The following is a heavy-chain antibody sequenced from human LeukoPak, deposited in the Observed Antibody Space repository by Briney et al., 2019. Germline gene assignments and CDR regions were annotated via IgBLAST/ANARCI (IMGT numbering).Heavy chain of an antibody. D-gene: IGHD1-26*01. J-gene: IGHJ4*02. CDR1: GFSISSGYY. CDR2: ISHSWST. Sequence: SETLSLTCTVSGFSISSGYYWGWIRQPPGERLEWIGSISHSWSTYYNPSLKSRVTISLDPSKNQFSLRLSFVTAAGTAVYFCAREGDIVGATIDSWGQGTLVTVSS. CDR3: AREGDIVGATIDS. V-gene: IGHV4-38-2*02.